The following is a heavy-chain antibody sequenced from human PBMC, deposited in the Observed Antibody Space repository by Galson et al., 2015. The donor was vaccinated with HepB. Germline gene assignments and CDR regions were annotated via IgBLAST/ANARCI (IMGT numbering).Heavy chain of an antibody. D-gene: IGHD3-10*01. V-gene: IGHV4-61*01. CDR1: GDSASSGTHY. CDR2: IYYSDNT. Sequence: ETLSLTCTVSGDSASSGTHYYNWIRQPPGEGLEWIGYIYYSDNTSYNPSLKCRVTISVDTSKNQLSLKLSSVTAADTAVYYCARDRGGVYGMDVWGQGTTVTVSS. J-gene: IGHJ6*02. CDR3: ARDRGGVYGMDV.